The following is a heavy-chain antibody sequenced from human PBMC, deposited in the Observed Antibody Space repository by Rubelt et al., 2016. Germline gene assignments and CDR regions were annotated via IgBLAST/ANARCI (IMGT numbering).Heavy chain of an antibody. V-gene: IGHV4-59*01. CDR2: IYYSGST. D-gene: IGHD6-13*01. CDR1: GGSISSYY. J-gene: IGHJ4*02. CDR3: ARGRLAAAGTPDDY. Sequence: QVQLQESGPGLVKPSETLSLTCTVSGGSISSYYWSWIRQPPGKGLEWIGYIYYSGSTNYNPSLKSGVTISLDTSKNQFSLKLSSVTAADTAVYYCARGRLAAAGTPDDYWGQGTLVTVSS.